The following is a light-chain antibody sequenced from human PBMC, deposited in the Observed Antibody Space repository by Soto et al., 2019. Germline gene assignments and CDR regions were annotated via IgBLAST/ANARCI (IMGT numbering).Light chain of an antibody. J-gene: IGLJ2*01. V-gene: IGLV4-69*01. CDR3: QTWGTGFQF. Sequence: QPVLTQSPSASASLGASVKLTCTLSSGHSSYAIAWHQKQPGKGPRYLMDLNNDGSHTKGDGIPDRFSCSSSGADRFLIISSHQSEDEADYYCQTWGTGFQFFGGGTKLTVL. CDR2: LNNDGSH. CDR1: SGHSSYA.